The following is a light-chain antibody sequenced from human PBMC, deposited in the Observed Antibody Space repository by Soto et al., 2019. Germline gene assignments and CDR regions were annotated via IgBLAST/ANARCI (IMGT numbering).Light chain of an antibody. CDR3: QQYSIWRT. J-gene: IGKJ1*01. CDR2: GAS. V-gene: IGKV3-15*01. CDR1: ESVSTN. Sequence: DIVMTQSPDSLAVSLGERATLSCRASESVSTNLAWYQQKAGQAPRLLIYGASTRATGIPARFSGSGSGTEFTLTISGLQSEDFAVYYCQQYSIWRTFGQGTKVDIK.